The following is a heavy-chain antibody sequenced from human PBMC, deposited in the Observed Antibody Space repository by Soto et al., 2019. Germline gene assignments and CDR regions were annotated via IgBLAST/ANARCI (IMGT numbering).Heavy chain of an antibody. D-gene: IGHD3-9*01. J-gene: IGHJ4*02. CDR2: ISYDGSNK. CDR1: GFTFSSYA. CDR3: EMPHDILTGVQSRIDY. V-gene: IGHV3-30-3*01. Sequence: QVQLVESGGGVVQPGRSLRRSCAASGFTFSSYAMHWVRQAPGKGLEWVAVISYDGSNKYYADSVKGRLTISRDNSKNTLYLQMNSLRAEDTAVYYCEMPHDILTGVQSRIDYWGQGTLVTVSS.